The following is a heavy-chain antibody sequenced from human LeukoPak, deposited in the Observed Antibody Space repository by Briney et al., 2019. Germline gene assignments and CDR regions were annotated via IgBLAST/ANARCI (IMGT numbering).Heavy chain of an antibody. V-gene: IGHV4-4*02. D-gene: IGHD1-26*01. Sequence: SGTLSLTCEVSGGSISNTNRWSWVRQPPGQELEWFGVVTLAGQTNYNPPLNGRVTMSLAESSNQLSLRLTSVAAADTAIYYSSRESGAFCPFDYWGQGTLVIVSS. J-gene: IGHJ4*02. CDR2: VTLAGQT. CDR3: SRESGAFCPFDY. CDR1: GGSISNTNR.